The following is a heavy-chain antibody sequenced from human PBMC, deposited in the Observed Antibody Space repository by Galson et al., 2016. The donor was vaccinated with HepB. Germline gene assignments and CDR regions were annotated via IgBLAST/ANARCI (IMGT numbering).Heavy chain of an antibody. CDR1: GFTFSTYG. CDR3: ASSPAYFWSGSYFSKYYYYGMDV. D-gene: IGHD3-3*01. V-gene: IGHV3-30*03. J-gene: IGHJ6*02. Sequence: SLRLSCAASGFTFSTYGMHWVRQAPGKGLEWVAVISYDGSNKYYADSVKGRFTISRDNSKNTLYLQMNRMRDEDTAVYYCASSPAYFWSGSYFSKYYYYGMDVWGQGTTVTVSS. CDR2: ISYDGSNK.